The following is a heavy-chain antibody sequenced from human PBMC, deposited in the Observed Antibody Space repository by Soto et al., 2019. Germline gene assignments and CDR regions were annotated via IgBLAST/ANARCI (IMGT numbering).Heavy chain of an antibody. V-gene: IGHV3-23*01. Sequence: EVQLLESGGGLVQPVGSLRLSCAASGFTFSSHVMNWVRQAPGKGLEWVAAISGGGGTTYYGDSVEGRFTMSRDNSKNTLFLQMNSLRAEDTAVYYCARGPRAPPPHDYGMDVWGQGTTVTVSS. CDR3: ARGPRAPPPHDYGMDV. J-gene: IGHJ6*02. CDR2: ISGGGGTT. CDR1: GFTFSSHV.